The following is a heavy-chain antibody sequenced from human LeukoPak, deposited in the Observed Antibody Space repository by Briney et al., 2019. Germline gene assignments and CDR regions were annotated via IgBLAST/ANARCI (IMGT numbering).Heavy chain of an antibody. V-gene: IGHV3-30*02. CDR1: GFTFSSYG. CDR3: AKDQAYYDFWSGLDY. Sequence: GGSLRLSCAASGFTFSSYGMHWVRQAPGKGLEWVAFIRYDGSNKYYADSVKGRFTISRDNSKNTLYLQMNSLRAEETAVYYCAKDQAYYDFWSGLDYWGQGTLVTVSS. CDR2: IRYDGSNK. D-gene: IGHD3-3*01. J-gene: IGHJ4*02.